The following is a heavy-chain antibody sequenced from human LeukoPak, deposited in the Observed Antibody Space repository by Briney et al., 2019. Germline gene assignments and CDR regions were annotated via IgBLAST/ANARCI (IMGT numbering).Heavy chain of an antibody. V-gene: IGHV3-53*01. CDR1: GFTVRSNY. D-gene: IGHD2-15*01. J-gene: IGHJ4*02. CDR2: IYSGGST. Sequence: GGSLRLSCAASGFTVRSNYMSWVRQAPGKGLEWGSVIYSGGSTYYADSVKGRFTISRDNSKNTRYLQMNSLRAEDTAVYYCARGAATKIDYWGQGTLVTVSS. CDR3: ARGAATKIDY.